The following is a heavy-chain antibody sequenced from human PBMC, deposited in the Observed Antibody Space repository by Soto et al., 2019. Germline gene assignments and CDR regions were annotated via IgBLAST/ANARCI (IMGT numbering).Heavy chain of an antibody. V-gene: IGHV4-34*01. CDR2: XNXSXXX. D-gene: IGHD1-26*01. J-gene: IGHJ4*02. CDR3: ARDSKVGATDY. CDR1: GGSFSGYY. Sequence: PSETLSLTCAVYGGSFSGYYWSWIRQPPGKGLEXIXXXNXSXXXNXXXXLKSRVTISVDTSKNQFSLKLSSVTAPDTAVYYCARDSKVGATDYWGQGTLVTVSS.